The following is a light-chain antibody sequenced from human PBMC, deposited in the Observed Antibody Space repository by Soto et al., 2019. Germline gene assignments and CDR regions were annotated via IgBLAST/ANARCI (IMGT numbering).Light chain of an antibody. V-gene: IGKV1-5*01. CDR2: DAS. Sequence: DIQMTQSPSTLSASVGDRVTITCRASQSISDWLAWFQLKPGKAPKLLIYDASSLESGVPSRFSGSGSGTEFTLTISSLQPDDFATYYCQQFDGSPYTFGQGTKVDIK. J-gene: IGKJ2*01. CDR1: QSISDW. CDR3: QQFDGSPYT.